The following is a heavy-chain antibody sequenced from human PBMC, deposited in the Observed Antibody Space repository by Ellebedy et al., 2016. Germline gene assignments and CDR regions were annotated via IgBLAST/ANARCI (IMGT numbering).Heavy chain of an antibody. D-gene: IGHD6-19*01. CDR3: ATGSMWLVRRAFDI. J-gene: IGHJ3*02. CDR2: FDPEDGET. Sequence: ASVKVSCXVSGYTLTELSMHWVRQAPGKGLEWMGGFDPEDGETIYAQKFQGRVTMTEDTSTDTAYMELSSLRSEDTAVYYCATGSMWLVRRAFDIWGQGTMVTVSS. V-gene: IGHV1-24*01. CDR1: GYTLTELS.